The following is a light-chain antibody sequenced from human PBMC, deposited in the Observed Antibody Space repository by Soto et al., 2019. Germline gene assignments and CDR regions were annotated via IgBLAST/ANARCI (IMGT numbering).Light chain of an antibody. J-gene: IGKJ1*01. V-gene: IGKV1-39*01. CDR2: AAS. CDR1: QSVSTY. Sequence: IQMTQSPSSLSASVGDRVTITCRASQSVSTYLNWYQQKPGKAPKLLIYAASSLQSGVPSRFSGSRSGTDFTLTISSLQPEDFATYYCQQSYITPGTFGQGTKVEVK. CDR3: QQSYITPGT.